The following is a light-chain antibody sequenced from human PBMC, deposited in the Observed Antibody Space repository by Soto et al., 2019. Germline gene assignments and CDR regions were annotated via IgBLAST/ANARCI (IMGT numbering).Light chain of an antibody. J-gene: IGKJ1*01. CDR3: QQYGRSVT. CDR1: QSVSSN. Sequence: TVLTQSPATLSVSPWERATLTCRASQSVSSNLAWSQQKPGQAPRPLIYGASTRTTGIPAMFSGSWSGTDSTLTISRLEPEYFAEYYCQQYGRSVTFGQGTKVDIK. CDR2: GAS. V-gene: IGKV3-15*01.